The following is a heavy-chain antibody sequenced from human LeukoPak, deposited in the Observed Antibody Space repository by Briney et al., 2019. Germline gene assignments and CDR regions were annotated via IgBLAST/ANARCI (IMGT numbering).Heavy chain of an antibody. CDR3: ARNYGSGSYFHFDY. V-gene: IGHV3-53*01. J-gene: IGHJ4*02. CDR1: GGSISSSNY. Sequence: PSETLSLTCTVSGGSISSSNYMSWVRPAPGKGLEWVSVIYSGGSTYYADSVKGRFTISRDNSKNTLYLQMNSLRAEDTAVYYCARNYGSGSYFHFDYWGQGTLVTVSS. CDR2: IYSGGST. D-gene: IGHD3-10*01.